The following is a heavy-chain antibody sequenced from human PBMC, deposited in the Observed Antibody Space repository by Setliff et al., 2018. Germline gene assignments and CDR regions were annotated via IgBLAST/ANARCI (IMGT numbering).Heavy chain of an antibody. J-gene: IGHJ6*02. CDR1: GGSISSGDYY. D-gene: IGHD3-22*01. Sequence: SETLSLTCTVSGGSISSGDYYWSWIRQPPGKGLEWIGYIYYSGSTYYNPSLKSRVTISVDTSKNQFSLRMTSVSAADTAVYYCAKEHVVISFVTTTHHHYGMDVWGQGATVTVSS. V-gene: IGHV4-30-4*08. CDR2: IYYSGST. CDR3: AKEHVVISFVTTTHHHYGMDV.